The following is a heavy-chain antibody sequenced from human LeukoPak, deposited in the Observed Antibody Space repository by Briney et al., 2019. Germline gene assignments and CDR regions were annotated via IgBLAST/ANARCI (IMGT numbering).Heavy chain of an antibody. CDR3: AKGGSYYESSFDY. CDR1: GFTFSSYC. CDR2: IRYDGSNK. D-gene: IGHD1-26*01. V-gene: IGHV3-30*02. J-gene: IGHJ4*02. Sequence: GGSLRLSCAASGFTFSSYCMHWVRQAPGKGLEWVAFIRYDGSNKYYADSVKGRFTISRDNSKNTLYLQMNSLRAEDTAVYYCAKGGSYYESSFDYWGQGTLVTVSS.